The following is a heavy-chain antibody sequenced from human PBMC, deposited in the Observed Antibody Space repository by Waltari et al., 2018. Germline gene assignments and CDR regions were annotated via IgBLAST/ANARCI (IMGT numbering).Heavy chain of an antibody. CDR2: IKQSGLT. CDR3: AGGTASAWELGHS. D-gene: IGHD1-26*01. J-gene: IGHJ4*02. Sequence: QVQLHQGGAGLLKPSETLSLTCVVYGGSFSDYYWSWIRQPPGKGLEWLGEIKQSGLTNYNPSVKSRATMSLDTSKNQFSLKLSSLTAADTAVYDCAGGTASAWELGHSWGQGTLVTVSS. V-gene: IGHV4-34*01. CDR1: GGSFSDYY.